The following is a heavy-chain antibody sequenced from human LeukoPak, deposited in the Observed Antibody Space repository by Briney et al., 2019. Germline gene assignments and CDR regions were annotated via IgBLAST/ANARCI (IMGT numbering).Heavy chain of an antibody. Sequence: GGSLRLSCAATGLTVSSNFMSWVRQAPGKGLEWVSVIYGSGSTYYADSVKGRFTISRDTPKNTLYLQMNSLRVEDTAVYYCASWPGGWYGEDSWGQGTLVTVSS. D-gene: IGHD6-19*01. CDR3: ASWPGGWYGEDS. J-gene: IGHJ4*02. CDR2: IYGSGST. CDR1: GLTVSSNF. V-gene: IGHV3-53*01.